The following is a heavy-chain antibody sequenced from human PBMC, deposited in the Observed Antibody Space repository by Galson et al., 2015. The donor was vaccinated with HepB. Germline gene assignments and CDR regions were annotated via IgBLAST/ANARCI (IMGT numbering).Heavy chain of an antibody. V-gene: IGHV1-8*01. CDR3: AREVHYDFWSGYYLRPDYGMDV. D-gene: IGHD3-3*01. CDR2: MNPNSGNT. Sequence: SVKVSCKASGCTFTSYDINWVRQATGQGLEWMGWMNPNSGNTGYAQKFQGRVTMTRNTSISTAYMELSSLRSEDTAVYYCAREVHYDFWSGYYLRPDYGMDVWDKGTTVTVSS. CDR1: GCTFTSYD. J-gene: IGHJ6*04.